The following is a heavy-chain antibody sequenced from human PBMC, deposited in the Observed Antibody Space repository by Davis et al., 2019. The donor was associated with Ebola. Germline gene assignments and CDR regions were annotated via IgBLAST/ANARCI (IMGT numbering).Heavy chain of an antibody. Sequence: PSETLSLTCTVSTGSISSGYYYWSWIRQPPGKGLGYIGYIYYSGSTYYNPSLESRVTISLGTSKKQFSLNLSSVTAADTAVYYCARDRIFWSASGAFDIWGPGTMVTVSS. CDR1: TGSISSGYYY. J-gene: IGHJ3*02. D-gene: IGHD3-3*01. CDR2: IYYSGST. CDR3: ARDRIFWSASGAFDI. V-gene: IGHV4-30-4*01.